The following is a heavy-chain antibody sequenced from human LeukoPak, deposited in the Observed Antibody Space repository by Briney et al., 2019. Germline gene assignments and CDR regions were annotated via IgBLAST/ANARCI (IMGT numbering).Heavy chain of an antibody. CDR3: AGRPSGVDLAPLDY. Sequence: GASQSLSCVASRLTFRSNALSWLRQAPGKGLECVSPTCGRGADIYSADPVPGRFTTSRDISKTALYLQMNSLRAEATAIYSCAGRPSGVDLAPLDYWAQGTLVTVSS. J-gene: IGHJ4*02. CDR2: TCGRGADI. V-gene: IGHV3-23*01. D-gene: IGHD1-14*01. CDR1: RLTFRSNA.